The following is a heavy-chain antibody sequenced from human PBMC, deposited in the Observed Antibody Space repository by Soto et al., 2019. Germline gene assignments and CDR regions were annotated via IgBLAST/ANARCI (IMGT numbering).Heavy chain of an antibody. CDR1: GGSVSNAGYY. Sequence: QVQLQESGPGVVKPSETLSLTCTVSGGSVSNAGYYWRWVRQSPGKGLEWIGYIHNSGSTNYNPPHKRRVTISLDTSKNQFSLKLSSVSAADTAVYYCAIIAAADTTVSGACDIWGQGTMVTVSS. CDR2: IHNSGST. J-gene: IGHJ3*02. CDR3: AIIAAADTTVSGACDI. D-gene: IGHD6-13*01. V-gene: IGHV4-61*08.